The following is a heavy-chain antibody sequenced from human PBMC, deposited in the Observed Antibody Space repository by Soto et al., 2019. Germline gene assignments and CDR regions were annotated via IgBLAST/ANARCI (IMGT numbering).Heavy chain of an antibody. CDR3: ARDYYNSGSPDS. CDR2: ISNDGSNK. CDR1: GFTFSSYT. D-gene: IGHD3-10*01. J-gene: IGHJ4*02. Sequence: QVQLVESGGGVVQPGRSLRLSCAVSGFTFSSYTMHWVRQAPGKGLEWVAVISNDGSNKYHADSMEGRFTISRDNSKNTLYLQMNSLRADDTAIYYCARDYYNSGSPDSWGQGTLVTVSS. V-gene: IGHV3-30-3*01.